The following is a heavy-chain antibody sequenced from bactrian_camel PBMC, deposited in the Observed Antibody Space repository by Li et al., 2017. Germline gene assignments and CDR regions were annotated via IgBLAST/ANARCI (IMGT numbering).Heavy chain of an antibody. V-gene: IGHV3S55*01. CDR3: AADLLWGRYSATIRPADFGH. D-gene: IGHD4*01. CDR1: AYAYDWRS. Sequence: QVQLVESGGGSVQAGGSLRLSCVGDAYAYDWRSMAWFRQAPGKEREGVAVIYRAGGNTVYAPSVKGRFTISQDNAKNTLYLQMDNLKPEDTAMYYCAADLLWGRYSATIRPADFGHFGQGTQVTVS. CDR2: IYRAGGNT. J-gene: IGHJ6*01.